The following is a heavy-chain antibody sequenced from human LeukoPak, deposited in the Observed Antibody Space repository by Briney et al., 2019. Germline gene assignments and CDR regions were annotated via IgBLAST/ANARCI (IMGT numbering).Heavy chain of an antibody. CDR1: GFSFSNYA. CDR3: AKDGYDFWSAYQIDL. V-gene: IGHV3-23*01. J-gene: IGHJ5*02. Sequence: VRSLRLSSAASGFSFSNYAITSVRQAPGKGLEWVSAISGSNGSTYYSDSVTGRFTISRDNSKNTLYLQMTSLRTDDTAVYYCAKDGYDFWSAYQIDLWGQGTLVTVSS. CDR2: ISGSNGST. D-gene: IGHD3-3*01.